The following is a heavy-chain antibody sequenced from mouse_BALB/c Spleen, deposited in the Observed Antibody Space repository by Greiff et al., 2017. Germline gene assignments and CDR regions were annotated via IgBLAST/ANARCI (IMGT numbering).Heavy chain of an antibody. Sequence: VQLQESGPGLVAPSQSLSITCTVSGFSLTSYGVHWVRQPPGKGLEWLGVIWAGGSTNYNSALMSRLSISKDNSKSQVFLKMNSLQTDDTAMYYCARGGQLGLYAMDYWGQGTSVTVSS. CDR2: IWAGGST. D-gene: IGHD3-2*01. V-gene: IGHV2-9*02. CDR3: ARGGQLGLYAMDY. CDR1: GFSLTSYG. J-gene: IGHJ4*01.